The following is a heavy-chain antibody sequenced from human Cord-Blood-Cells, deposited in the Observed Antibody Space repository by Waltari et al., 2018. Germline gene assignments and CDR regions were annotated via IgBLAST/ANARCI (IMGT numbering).Heavy chain of an antibody. CDR3: ARHGKYSNYGGYYFDY. CDR1: GYSFTSYW. D-gene: IGHD4-4*01. Sequence: EVQLVQSGAEVKKPGESLKISCKGSGYSFTSYWIGWVRQMPGKGLEWMGMISPSDSDIRYSPSFQGRVTIAADKSISTAYLQWSSLKASDTAMYYCARHGKYSNYGGYYFDYWGQGTLVTVSS. J-gene: IGHJ4*02. CDR2: ISPSDSDI. V-gene: IGHV5-51*01.